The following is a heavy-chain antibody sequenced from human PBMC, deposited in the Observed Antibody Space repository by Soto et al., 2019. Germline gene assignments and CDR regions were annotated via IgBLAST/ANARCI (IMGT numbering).Heavy chain of an antibody. Sequence: PGGSLRLSCAASGFTFSSYSMNWVRQAPGKRLEWVSSISSSSSYIYYADSVKGRFTISRDNAKNSLYLQMNGLRAEDTAVYYCARDPDNLRPFDYWGQGTLVTVSS. J-gene: IGHJ4*02. D-gene: IGHD3-16*01. CDR3: ARDPDNLRPFDY. CDR2: ISSSSSYI. V-gene: IGHV3-21*01. CDR1: GFTFSSYS.